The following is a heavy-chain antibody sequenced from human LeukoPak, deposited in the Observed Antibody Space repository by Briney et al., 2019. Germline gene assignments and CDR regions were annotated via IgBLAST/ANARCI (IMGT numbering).Heavy chain of an antibody. Sequence: GESLQISCKGSGYSFTSYWISWVRPMPGKGLEWMGRIDPSDSYTNYSPSFQGHVTISADKSISTAYLQWSSLKASDTAMYYCARLNYYDSSGYYSLYYFDYWGQGTLVTVSS. CDR3: ARLNYYDSSGYYSLYYFDY. V-gene: IGHV5-10-1*01. J-gene: IGHJ4*02. D-gene: IGHD3-22*01. CDR1: GYSFTSYW. CDR2: IDPSDSYT.